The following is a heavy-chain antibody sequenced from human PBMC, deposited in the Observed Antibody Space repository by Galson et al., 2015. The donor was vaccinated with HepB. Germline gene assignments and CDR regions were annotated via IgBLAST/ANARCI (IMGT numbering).Heavy chain of an antibody. CDR2: TYYRSKWYN. J-gene: IGHJ3*02. CDR1: GDSVSSNSAA. Sequence: CAISGDSVSSNSAAWNWIRQSPSRGLEWLGRTYYRSKWYNDYVVSVKSRITINPDTSKNQFSLQLNSVTPEDTAVYYCARAECSGGSCYSRVDAFDIWGQGTMVTVSS. CDR3: ARAECSGGSCYSRVDAFDI. D-gene: IGHD2-15*01. V-gene: IGHV6-1*01.